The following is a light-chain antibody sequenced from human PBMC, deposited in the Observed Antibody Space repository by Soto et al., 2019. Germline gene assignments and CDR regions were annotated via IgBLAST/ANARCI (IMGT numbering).Light chain of an antibody. V-gene: IGKV4-1*01. Sequence: DIVMTQSPDSLAVSLGERATINFMSSQSVLYNSNSKNCLAWYQQKPGQPPKLLIYWASTRESGLPDRFSGSGYETDFTLTISSLQAEDVAVYYCQQYYRTLWKFGQGTKVEIK. CDR2: WAS. CDR3: QQYYRTLWK. CDR1: QSVLYNSNSKNC. J-gene: IGKJ1*01.